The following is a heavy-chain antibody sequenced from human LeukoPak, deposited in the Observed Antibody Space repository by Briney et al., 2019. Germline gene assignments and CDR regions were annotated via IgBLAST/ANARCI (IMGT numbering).Heavy chain of an antibody. D-gene: IGHD3-22*01. CDR2: INSDGSST. V-gene: IGHV3-74*01. CDR3: ARYYDSSGYLYYFDY. CDR1: GFTFSSYW. Sequence: GGSLRLSCAASGFTFSSYWMHWVRQAPGKGLVWVSHINSDGSSTNYADSVKGRFTISRDNAKNTLYLQMNSLRAEDTAVCYCARYYDSSGYLYYFDYWGQGTLVTVSS. J-gene: IGHJ4*02.